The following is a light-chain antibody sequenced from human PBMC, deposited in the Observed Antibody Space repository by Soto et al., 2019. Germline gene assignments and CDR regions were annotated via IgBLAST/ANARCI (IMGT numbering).Light chain of an antibody. CDR3: AAWDGSLNGYV. V-gene: IGLV1-44*01. CDR1: SSNIASST. Sequence: QSVLTQPPSASGTPGQRVTISCSGSSSNIASSTVNWYQQLPGTAPKLLIYTNNQRPSEVPDRFSGSKSDTSASLAISGLQSEDEADYYCAAWDGSLNGYVSGTGTKVTAL. CDR2: TNN. J-gene: IGLJ1*01.